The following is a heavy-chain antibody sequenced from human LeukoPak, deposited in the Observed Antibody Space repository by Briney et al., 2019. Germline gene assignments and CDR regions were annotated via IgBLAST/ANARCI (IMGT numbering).Heavy chain of an antibody. J-gene: IGHJ4*02. CDR3: AKDVGTYYYDSSGYYFARWGVDY. CDR2: ISWNSGSI. Sequence: GGSLRLSCAASGFTFDDYAMHWVRQAPGKGLEWVSGISWNSGSIGYADSVKGRFTISRDNAKNSLYLQMNSLRAEDTALYYCAKDVGTYYYDSSGYYFARWGVDYLGQGTLVTVSA. CDR1: GFTFDDYA. V-gene: IGHV3-9*01. D-gene: IGHD3-22*01.